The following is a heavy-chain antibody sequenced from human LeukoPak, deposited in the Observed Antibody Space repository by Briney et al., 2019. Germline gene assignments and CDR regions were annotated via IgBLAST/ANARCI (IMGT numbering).Heavy chain of an antibody. CDR2: INAGNGNT. D-gene: IGHD3-9*01. J-gene: IGHJ4*02. CDR3: ARALGLRYFDWLLGGY. CDR1: GYTFTSYA. V-gene: IGHV1-3*01. Sequence: GASVKVSCKASGYTFTSYAMHWVRQAPGQRLEWMGWINAGNGNTKYSQKFQGRVTITRDTSASTAYMELSSLRSEDTAVYYCARALGLRYFDWLLGGYWGQGTLVTVSS.